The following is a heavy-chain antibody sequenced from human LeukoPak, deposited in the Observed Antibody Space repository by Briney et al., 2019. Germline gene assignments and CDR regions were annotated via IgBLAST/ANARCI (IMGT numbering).Heavy chain of an antibody. CDR3: ARYTGSPLVYFDY. D-gene: IGHD1-26*01. J-gene: IGHJ4*02. V-gene: IGHV4-39*01. Sequence: SETLSLTCTVSGGSITSTSYYWGWIRQPPGTGLEWIGSIYYSGNTYSNPSLKSRVSMSVNTSKNQFSLRLSSVTAADTAVYYCARYTGSPLVYFDYWGQGTLVTVSS. CDR2: IYYSGNT. CDR1: GGSITSTSYY.